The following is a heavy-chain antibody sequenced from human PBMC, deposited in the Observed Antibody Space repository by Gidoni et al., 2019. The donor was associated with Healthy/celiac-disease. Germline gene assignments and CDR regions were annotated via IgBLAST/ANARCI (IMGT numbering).Heavy chain of an antibody. CDR3: ARAPGSSSGVYDYYGMDV. Sequence: QVQLVQSGAEVKKPGASVKVSCKASGSTFPSSYMHWVRQAPGQGLEWMGIINPSGGSTSYAQKCQGRVTMTRDTSTSTVYRELSSLRSEDTAVYYCARAPGSSSGVYDYYGMDVWGQGTTVTVSS. V-gene: IGHV1-46*01. D-gene: IGHD6-6*01. CDR1: GSTFPSSY. J-gene: IGHJ6*02. CDR2: INPSGGST.